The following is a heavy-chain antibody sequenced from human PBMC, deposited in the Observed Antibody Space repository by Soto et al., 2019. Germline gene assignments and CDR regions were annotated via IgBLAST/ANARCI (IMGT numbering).Heavy chain of an antibody. CDR3: ARDSPLWFGELYSHYYYGMDV. CDR1: GFTVSSNY. Sequence: GGSLRLSCAASGFTVSSNYMSWVRQAPGKGLEWVSVIYSGGSTYYADSVKGRFTISRDNSKNTLYLQMNSLRAEDTAVYYCARDSPLWFGELYSHYYYGMDVWGQGTTVTVSS. J-gene: IGHJ6*02. D-gene: IGHD3-10*01. CDR2: IYSGGST. V-gene: IGHV3-53*01.